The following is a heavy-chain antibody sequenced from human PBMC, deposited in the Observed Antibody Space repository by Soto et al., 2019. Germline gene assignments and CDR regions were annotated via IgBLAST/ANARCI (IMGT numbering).Heavy chain of an antibody. V-gene: IGHV1-3*01. J-gene: IGHJ4*02. CDR2: INAGNGNT. D-gene: IGHD2-2*01. Sequence: ASVKVSCKASGYTFTSYAMHWVRQAPGQRLEWMGWINAGNGNTKYSQKFQGRVTITKETSASTAYMELSSLRSEDTAVYYCARTTVGYCSSTSCYFDYWGQGTLVTVSS. CDR1: GYTFTSYA. CDR3: ARTTVGYCSSTSCYFDY.